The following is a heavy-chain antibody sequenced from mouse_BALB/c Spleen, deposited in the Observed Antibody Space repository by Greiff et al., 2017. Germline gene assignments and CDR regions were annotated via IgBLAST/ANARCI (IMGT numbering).Heavy chain of an antibody. Sequence: QVQLQQSGPGLVQPSHSLSITCKVSGFSLTGYGVHWVRQSPGKGLEWLGVIWSGGSTDYNAAFISRLSISKDNSKSQVFFKMNSLQANDTAIYYCARNLYIYGSLYYDAMDYWGQGTSVTVSS. CDR1: GFSLTGYG. J-gene: IGHJ4*01. CDR2: IWSGGST. D-gene: IGHD1-1*01. CDR3: ARNLYIYGSLYYDAMDY. V-gene: IGHV2-2*02.